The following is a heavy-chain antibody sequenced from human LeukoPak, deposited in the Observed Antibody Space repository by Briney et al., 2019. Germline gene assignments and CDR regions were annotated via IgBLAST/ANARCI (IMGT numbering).Heavy chain of an antibody. V-gene: IGHV3-21*04. D-gene: IGHD2-2*02. CDR2: ISSSSSYI. CDR1: GFTFSSYS. CDR3: AKIPAGGIVVVPAAITY. J-gene: IGHJ4*02. Sequence: GGSLRLSCAASGFTFSSYSMNWVRQAPGKGLEWVSSISSSSSYIYYADSVKGRFTISRDNSKNTLYLQMNSLRAEDTAVYYCAKIPAGGIVVVPAAITYWGQGTLVTVSS.